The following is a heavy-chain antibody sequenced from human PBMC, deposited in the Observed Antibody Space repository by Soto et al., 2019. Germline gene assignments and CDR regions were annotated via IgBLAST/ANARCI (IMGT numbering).Heavy chain of an antibody. V-gene: IGHV1-46*01. CDR3: ARAGGELRFLEWLYYYGRDV. CDR1: GYTFTSYY. CDR2: INPSGGST. D-gene: IGHD3-3*01. J-gene: IGHJ6*04. Sequence: EASVKVSCKASGYTFTSYYMHWVRQAPGQGLEWMGIINPSGGSTSYAQKFQGRVTMTRDTSTSTVYMELSSLRSEDTAVYYCARAGGELRFLEWLYYYGRDVWGKGTRVTVSS.